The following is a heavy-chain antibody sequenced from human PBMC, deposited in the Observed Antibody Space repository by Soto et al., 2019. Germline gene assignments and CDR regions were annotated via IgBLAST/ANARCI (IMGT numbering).Heavy chain of an antibody. V-gene: IGHV3-23*01. J-gene: IGHJ6*02. CDR2: ISGSGGGT. D-gene: IGHD1-20*01. CDR3: AKGRQITGTTRFYYYYGMDV. CDR1: GFTFSSYA. Sequence: PGGSLRLSCAASGFTFSSYAMSWVRQAPGKGLEWVSAISGSGGGTYYADSVKGRFTISRDNSKNTLYLQMNSLRAEDTAVYYCAKGRQITGTTRFYYYYGMDVWGQGTTVTVSS.